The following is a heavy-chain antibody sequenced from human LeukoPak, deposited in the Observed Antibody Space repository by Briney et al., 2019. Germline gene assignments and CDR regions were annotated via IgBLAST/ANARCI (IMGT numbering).Heavy chain of an antibody. CDR3: ASHVTVLGTRGFDF. V-gene: IGHV4-4*02. J-gene: IGHJ4*02. D-gene: IGHD6-19*01. Sequence: SGTLSLTCAVSGDSITSHSWWSWVRQPPGKGLEWIGEVHHGGASNYDPSLESRVTISVDKSKNRFSLNLRSVTAADTATYYCASHVTVLGTRGFDFWGRGPLVTVS. CDR2: VHHGGAS. CDR1: GDSITSHSW.